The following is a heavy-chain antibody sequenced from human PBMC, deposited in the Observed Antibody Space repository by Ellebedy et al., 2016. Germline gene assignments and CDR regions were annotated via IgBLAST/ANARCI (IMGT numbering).Heavy chain of an antibody. J-gene: IGHJ4*02. CDR3: ARAFIRAFTSGEY. CDR1: GFTFSDHY. Sequence: GGSLRLSCAASGFTFSDHYMDWVRQAPGKGLEWVGFIRSAAYGGTTAYAASVKGRFTISRDDSKNSLYLQMNSLKTEDTAVYYCARAFIRAFTSGEYWGQGTLVTVSS. D-gene: IGHD6-6*01. V-gene: IGHV3-72*01. CDR2: IRSAAYGGTT.